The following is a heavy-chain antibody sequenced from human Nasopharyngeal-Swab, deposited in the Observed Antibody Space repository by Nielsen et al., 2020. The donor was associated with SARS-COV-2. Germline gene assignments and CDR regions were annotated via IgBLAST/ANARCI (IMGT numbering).Heavy chain of an antibody. CDR1: GFSFRDSA. Sequence: GESLKISCAASGFSFRDSAMHWVRQAPGKGLEWVAVTWYDGSEKYYVDSVKGRFTISRDNSKNTLYLQMNSLRAEDTAVYYCARDPPFSGWTLESWGQGTLVTVSS. CDR2: TWYDGSEK. J-gene: IGHJ4*02. D-gene: IGHD6-25*01. CDR3: ARDPPFSGWTLES. V-gene: IGHV3-33*01.